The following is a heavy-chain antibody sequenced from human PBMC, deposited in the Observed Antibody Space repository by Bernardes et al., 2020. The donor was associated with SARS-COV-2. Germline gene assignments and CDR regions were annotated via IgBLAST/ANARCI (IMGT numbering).Heavy chain of an antibody. CDR1: VFTFSSSA. Sequence: GSLRLASTAAVFTFSSSAIHWVRPARGKGPERVAVISNDGSIKYYTDSVKGRFTISRDNSKNTLYLLMNSLRTDDTAVYYCTRGLELELITWFDYWGQGTLVTVSS. V-gene: IGHV3-30-3*01. CDR2: ISNDGSIK. D-gene: IGHD1-7*01. J-gene: IGHJ4*02. CDR3: TRGLELELITWFDY.